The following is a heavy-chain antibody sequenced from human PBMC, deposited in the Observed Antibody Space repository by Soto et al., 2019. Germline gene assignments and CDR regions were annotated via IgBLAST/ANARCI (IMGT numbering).Heavy chain of an antibody. CDR3: GRHTSLTSRQYSFDS. CDR2: IYSSGNT. J-gene: IGHJ4*02. Sequence: SETLSLTCTVSGGSISSYYWSWIRQPPGKGLEWIGYIYSSGNTNFNPSLKSRVTISVDTSKNQFSLKLSSVTAADTAVYYCGRHTSLTSRQYSFDSWGQGTLVTVSS. V-gene: IGHV4-59*08. D-gene: IGHD2-2*01. CDR1: GGSISSYY.